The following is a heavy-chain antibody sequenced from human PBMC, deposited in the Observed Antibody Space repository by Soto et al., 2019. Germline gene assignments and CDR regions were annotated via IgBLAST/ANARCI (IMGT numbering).Heavy chain of an antibody. CDR3: ARSIVVVTALDY. V-gene: IGHV1-3*01. CDR1: GYTFTSYA. CDR2: INAGTGYT. Sequence: ASVKVSCKASGYTFTSYAMHWVRQAPGQRLEWMGWINAGTGYTKYSQKFQGRVTITRDTSASTAYMELSSLRSEDTAVYYCARSIVVVTALDYWGQGTLVTVSA. D-gene: IGHD2-21*02. J-gene: IGHJ4*02.